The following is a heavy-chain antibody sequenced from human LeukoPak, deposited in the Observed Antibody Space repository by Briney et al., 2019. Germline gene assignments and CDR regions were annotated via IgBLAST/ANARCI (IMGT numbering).Heavy chain of an antibody. Sequence: ASVKVSCKASGYTFTSYYMHWVRQAPGQELEWMGIINPSGGSTSYAQKFQGRVTMTRDMSTSTVYMELSSLRSEDTAVYYCARGGIAVAGFDYWGQGTLVTVSS. CDR1: GYTFTSYY. CDR3: ARGGIAVAGFDY. D-gene: IGHD6-13*01. J-gene: IGHJ4*02. V-gene: IGHV1-46*01. CDR2: INPSGGST.